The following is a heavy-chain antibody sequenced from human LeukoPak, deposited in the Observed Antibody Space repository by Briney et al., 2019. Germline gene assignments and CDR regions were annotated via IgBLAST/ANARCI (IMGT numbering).Heavy chain of an antibody. V-gene: IGHV4-39*01. CDR1: GDSISSGRNY. J-gene: IGHJ4*02. CDR2: IYSSGNT. D-gene: IGHD1-1*01. Sequence: SETLSVTCSVSGDSISSGRNYWGWIRQSPGEGLEWIASIYSSGNTHSNPSLKSRVSISVDTSKNQVSLKLYSVTASDAAIYYCARHLSGTTMSHYFDFWGQGTLVTVSS. CDR3: ARHLSGTTMSHYFDF.